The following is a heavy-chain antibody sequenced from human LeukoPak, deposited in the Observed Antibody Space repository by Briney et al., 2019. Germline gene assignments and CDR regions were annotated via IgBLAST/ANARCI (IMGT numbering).Heavy chain of an antibody. CDR1: GFTFSSYA. CDR3: ARDWVSFDY. D-gene: IGHD5/OR15-5a*01. Sequence: PGGSLRLSCAASGFTFSSYAMHWVRQAPGKGLEWVAVISYDGSNKYYADSVKGRFTISRDNSKNTLYLQMNSLRAEDTAVYYCARDWVSFDYWGQGTLVTVSS. J-gene: IGHJ4*02. V-gene: IGHV3-30-3*01. CDR2: ISYDGSNK.